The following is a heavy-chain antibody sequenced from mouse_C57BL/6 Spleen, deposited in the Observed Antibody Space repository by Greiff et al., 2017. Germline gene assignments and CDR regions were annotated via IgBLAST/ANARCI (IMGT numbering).Heavy chain of an antibody. CDR2: ISSGSSTI. CDR1: GFTFSDYG. Sequence: EVQLVESGGGLVKPGGSLKLSCAASGFTFSDYGMHWVRQAPEKGLEWVAYISSGSSTIYYADTVKGRFTISRDNAKNTLFLQMTSLRSEDTAMYYCARMWYYGSSWYFDVWGTGTTVTVSS. D-gene: IGHD1-1*01. CDR3: ARMWYYGSSWYFDV. J-gene: IGHJ1*03. V-gene: IGHV5-17*01.